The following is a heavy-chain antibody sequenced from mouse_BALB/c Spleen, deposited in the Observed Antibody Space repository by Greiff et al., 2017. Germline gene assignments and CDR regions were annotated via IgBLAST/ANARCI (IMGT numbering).Heavy chain of an antibody. CDR3: ARKGNAMDY. Sequence: EVKLVESGGGLVKPGGSLKLSCAASGFTFSDYYMYWVRQTPEKRLEWVATISDGGSYTYYPDSVKGRFTISRDNAKNNLYLQMSSLKSEDTAMYYCARKGNAMDYWGQGTSVTVSS. V-gene: IGHV5-4*02. CDR1: GFTFSDYY. CDR2: ISDGGSYT. J-gene: IGHJ4*01.